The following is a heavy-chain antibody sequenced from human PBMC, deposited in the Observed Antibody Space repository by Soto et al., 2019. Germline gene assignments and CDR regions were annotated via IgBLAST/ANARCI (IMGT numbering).Heavy chain of an antibody. V-gene: IGHV3-33*01. Sequence: ESGGGVVQPGRSLRLSCAASGFTFSSYGMHWVRQAPGKGLEWVAVIWYDGSNKYYADSVKGRFTISRDNSKNTLYLQMNSLRAEDTAVYYCARGGAMVRGVIINSIDYWGQGTLVTVSS. J-gene: IGHJ4*02. CDR2: IWYDGSNK. CDR3: ARGGAMVRGVIINSIDY. D-gene: IGHD3-10*01. CDR1: GFTFSSYG.